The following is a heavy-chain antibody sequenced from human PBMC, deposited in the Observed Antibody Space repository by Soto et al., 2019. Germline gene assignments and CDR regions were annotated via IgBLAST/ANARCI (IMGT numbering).Heavy chain of an antibody. CDR3: AIDLDEAGFLSYFDY. CDR2: ISAYNGNT. CDR1: GYTFTSYG. J-gene: IGHJ4*02. Sequence: QVQLVQSGAEVKKPGASVKVSCKASGYTFTSYGISWVRQAPGQGLEWMGWISAYNGNTNYAQKLQGRVTMTTDTSTSTAYMELRSLRSDDTAVYYCAIDLDEAGFLSYFDYWGQGTLVTVSS. D-gene: IGHD6-19*01. V-gene: IGHV1-18*01.